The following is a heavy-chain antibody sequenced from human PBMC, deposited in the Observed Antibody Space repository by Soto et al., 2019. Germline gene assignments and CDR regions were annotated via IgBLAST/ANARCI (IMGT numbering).Heavy chain of an antibody. CDR2: ISYDGRNK. CDR1: GFAFSSYG. V-gene: IGHV3-30*18. CDR3: AKGGDHPGDYFDY. D-gene: IGHD4-17*01. J-gene: IGHJ4*02. Sequence: QVQVVESGGGAVQPGRSLRLSCAASGFAFSSYGIHWVRQAPGRGLEWVAVISYDGRNKDYADSVKGRFTISRDNSKNTLYLQMNSLRAEDTAVYYCAKGGDHPGDYFDYWGQGTLVTVSS.